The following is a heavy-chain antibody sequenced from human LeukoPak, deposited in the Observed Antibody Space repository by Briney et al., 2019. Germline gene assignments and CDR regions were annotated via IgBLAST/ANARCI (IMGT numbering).Heavy chain of an antibody. CDR3: AKGWGGD. CDR2: ISYDGSNK. CDR1: GFTFSSYG. D-gene: IGHD3-16*01. Sequence: GRSLRLSCAASGFTFSSYGMHWVRQAPGKGLEWVAVISYDGSNKYYADSVKGRFTISRDNSKNTLYLQMNSLRAEDTAVYYCAKGWGGDWGRGTLVTVSS. J-gene: IGHJ4*02. V-gene: IGHV3-30*18.